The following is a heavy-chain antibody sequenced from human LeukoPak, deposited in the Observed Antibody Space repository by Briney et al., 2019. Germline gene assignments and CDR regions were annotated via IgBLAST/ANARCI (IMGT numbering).Heavy chain of an antibody. D-gene: IGHD2-15*01. CDR3: TSDYCSGGSCPFDY. J-gene: IGHJ4*02. CDR1: GFTFGDYA. Sequence: GGSLRLSCTAFGFTFGDYAMSWFRQAPGKGLEWVGFIRSKAYGGTTEYAASVKGRFTISRDDSKSIAYLQMNSLKTEDTAVYYCTSDYCSGGSCPFDYWGQGTLVTVSS. V-gene: IGHV3-49*03. CDR2: IRSKAYGGTT.